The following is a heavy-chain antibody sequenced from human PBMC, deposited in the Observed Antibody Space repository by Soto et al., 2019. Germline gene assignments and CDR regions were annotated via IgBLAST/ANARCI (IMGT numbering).Heavy chain of an antibody. J-gene: IGHJ5*02. CDR3: ARDLGYSSGWEGVWFDP. CDR2: IYSGGST. CDR1: GFTVSSNY. D-gene: IGHD6-19*01. V-gene: IGHV3-66*01. Sequence: EVQLGESGGGLVQPGGSLRLSCAASGFTVSSNYMSWVRQAPGKGLEWVSVIYSGGSTYYADSVKGRFTISRDNSKNTLYLQMNSLSAEDTAVYYCARDLGYSSGWEGVWFDPWGQGTLVTVSS.